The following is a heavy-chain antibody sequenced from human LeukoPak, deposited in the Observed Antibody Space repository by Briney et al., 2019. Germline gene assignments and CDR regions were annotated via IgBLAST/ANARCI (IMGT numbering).Heavy chain of an antibody. J-gene: IGHJ4*02. V-gene: IGHV3-53*01. CDR3: ARRGRSGYYYDSLLDY. D-gene: IGHD3-22*01. CDR1: GFTVSSNY. Sequence: GGSLRLSCAASGFTVSSNYMSWVRQAPGKGLEWVSVIYSGGSTYYADSVKGRFTISRDNSKNTLYLQMNSLRAEDTAVYYCARRGRSGYYYDSLLDYWGQGTLVTVSS. CDR2: IYSGGST.